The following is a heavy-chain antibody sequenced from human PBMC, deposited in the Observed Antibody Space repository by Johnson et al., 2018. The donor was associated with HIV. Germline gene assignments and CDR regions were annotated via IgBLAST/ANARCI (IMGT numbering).Heavy chain of an antibody. CDR1: GFTFSTFG. D-gene: IGHD3-3*01. V-gene: IGHV3-30*19. Sequence: QMQLVESGGGVVQPGGSLRLSCSASGFTFSTFGMHWVRQAPGKGLEWVAVISYDGSNKYYADSVKGRFTISRDNSKNTLYLQMNSLRAEDTAVYYCARSFGVTTPGAFDIWGQGTMVTVSS. CDR2: ISYDGSNK. J-gene: IGHJ3*02. CDR3: ARSFGVTTPGAFDI.